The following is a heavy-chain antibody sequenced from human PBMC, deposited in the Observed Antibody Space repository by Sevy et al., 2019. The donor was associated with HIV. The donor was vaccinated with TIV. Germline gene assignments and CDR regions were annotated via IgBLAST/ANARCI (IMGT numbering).Heavy chain of an antibody. Sequence: GGSLRLSCAASGFTVSNNYMSWVRQAPGKGLEWVSVICRGGSTYYADSVKGRFTISRDNSKNTLYLQMNSLRDEDTAVYYCARDGTKEWLAGGGTFDIWGQGTMVTVSS. J-gene: IGHJ3*02. CDR2: ICRGGST. CDR3: ARDGTKEWLAGGGTFDI. V-gene: IGHV3-53*01. CDR1: GFTVSNNY. D-gene: IGHD6-19*01.